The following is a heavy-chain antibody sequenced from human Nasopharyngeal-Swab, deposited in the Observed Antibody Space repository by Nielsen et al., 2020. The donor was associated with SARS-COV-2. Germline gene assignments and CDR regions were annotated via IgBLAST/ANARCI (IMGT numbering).Heavy chain of an antibody. Sequence: GGSLRLSCAASGFTFSAYSMHWVRQAPGKGLVWVSRINSDGSSTTYGDSVKGRFTISRDNAKNTLYLQMNSLRAEDTAVYYCARDGILYYYYGMDVWGQGTTVTVSS. J-gene: IGHJ6*02. CDR2: INSDGSST. CDR3: ARDGILYYYYGMDV. V-gene: IGHV3-74*01. CDR1: GFTFSAYS. D-gene: IGHD1-26*01.